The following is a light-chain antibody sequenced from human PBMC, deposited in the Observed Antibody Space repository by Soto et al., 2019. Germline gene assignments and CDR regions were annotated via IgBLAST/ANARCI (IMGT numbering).Light chain of an antibody. J-gene: IGKJ4*01. Sequence: EIVLTQSPGTLSLSPGERATLSCRASQRVSGSNIGWYQHKTGQAPRLLMYGATKRTTGVPDRFSGSGSGTDFTLTISGLEPEDFAVYYCQQYGTSLFTFGGGTK. CDR2: GAT. CDR3: QQYGTSLFT. CDR1: QRVSGSN. V-gene: IGKV3-20*01.